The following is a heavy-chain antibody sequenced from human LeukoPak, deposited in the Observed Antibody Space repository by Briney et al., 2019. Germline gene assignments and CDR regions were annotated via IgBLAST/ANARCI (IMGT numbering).Heavy chain of an antibody. CDR3: AGLTYYDFWSGSHNWFDP. D-gene: IGHD3-3*01. Sequence: GGSLRLSCAASGFTFSSYSMNWVRQAPGKGLEWVSSISSSSSYIYYADSVKGRFTISRDNAKNSLYLQMNSLRAEDTAVYYCAGLTYYDFWSGSHNWFDPWGQGTLVTVSS. V-gene: IGHV3-21*01. CDR2: ISSSSSYI. CDR1: GFTFSSYS. J-gene: IGHJ5*02.